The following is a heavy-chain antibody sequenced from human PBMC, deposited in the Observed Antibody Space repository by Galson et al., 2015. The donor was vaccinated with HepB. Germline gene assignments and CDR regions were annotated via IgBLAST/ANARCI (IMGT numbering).Heavy chain of an antibody. D-gene: IGHD3-10*01. J-gene: IGHJ3*02. CDR1: GFTFSGSA. V-gene: IGHV3-73*01. CDR3: TTDPLLWFGELLDDAFDI. Sequence: SLRLSCAASGFTFSGSAMHWVRQASGKGLEWVGRIRSKANSYATAYAASVKGRFTISRDDSKNTLYLQMNGLKTEDTAVYYCTTDPLLWFGELLDDAFDIWGQGTIVTVAS. CDR2: IRSKANSYAT.